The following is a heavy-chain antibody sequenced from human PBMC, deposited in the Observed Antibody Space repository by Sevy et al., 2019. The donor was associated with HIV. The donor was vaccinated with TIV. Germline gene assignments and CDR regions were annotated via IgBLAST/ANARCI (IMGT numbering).Heavy chain of an antibody. Sequence: SETLSLTCTVSGLSISSFYWSWIRQTPGKGLEWIAYIHHTGITNYNPALQSRVTISVDTSKSQFSLRLSAVTAADTAVYYCARGNRFNHYWGQGILVTVSS. V-gene: IGHV4-59*01. CDR3: ARGNRFNHY. CDR2: IHHTGIT. CDR1: GLSISSFY. J-gene: IGHJ4*02.